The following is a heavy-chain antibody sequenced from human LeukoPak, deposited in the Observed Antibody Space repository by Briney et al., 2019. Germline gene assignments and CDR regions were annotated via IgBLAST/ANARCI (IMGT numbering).Heavy chain of an antibody. D-gene: IGHD3-16*01. Sequence: PGGSLRLSCAAAGFIFDNYAMHWVRHAPGKGLEWVSRISWNTGNKDYADSVKGRFTISRDNDKNSLFLQMNSLRPEDTAFYCVKGTTFDAFDMWGQGTMVIVFS. CDR1: GFIFDNYA. CDR2: ISWNTGNK. CDR3: VKGTTFDAFDM. V-gene: IGHV3-9*01. J-gene: IGHJ3*02.